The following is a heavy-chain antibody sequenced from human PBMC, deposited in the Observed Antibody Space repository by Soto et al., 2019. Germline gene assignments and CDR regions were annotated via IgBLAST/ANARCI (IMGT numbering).Heavy chain of an antibody. CDR3: ARGRYFNYDYIWGSYHYFDS. V-gene: IGHV1-2*04. Sequence: ASVKVSCKASGYTFTGYYMHWVRQAPGQGLEWMGWINPNSGGTNYAQKFQGWVTMTRDTSISTAYMELSRLRSDDTAVYYCARGRYFNYDYIWGSYHYFDSWGQGTLVTVSS. J-gene: IGHJ4*02. D-gene: IGHD3-16*02. CDR1: GYTFTGYY. CDR2: INPNSGGT.